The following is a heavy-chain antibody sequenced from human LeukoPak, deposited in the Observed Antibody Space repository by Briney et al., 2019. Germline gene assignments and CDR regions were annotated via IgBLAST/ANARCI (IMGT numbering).Heavy chain of an antibody. J-gene: IGHJ4*02. Sequence: ASVTVSCKASGGTFSSYAISWVRQAPGQGLEWMGGIIPIFGTANYAQKFQGRVTITADESTSTAYMELSSLRSEDTAVYYCARGWASGYTFDYWGQGTLVTVSS. D-gene: IGHD3-3*01. CDR3: ARGWASGYTFDY. CDR1: GGTFSSYA. CDR2: IIPIFGTA. V-gene: IGHV1-69*13.